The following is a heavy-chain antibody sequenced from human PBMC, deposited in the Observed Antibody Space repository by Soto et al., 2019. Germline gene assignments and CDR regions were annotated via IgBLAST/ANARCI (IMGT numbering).Heavy chain of an antibody. V-gene: IGHV3-48*02. J-gene: IGHJ4*02. CDR3: ARDWYYYGSGSYYPFDY. CDR1: GFIFTSYA. D-gene: IGHD3-10*01. CDR2: ISSNSGTI. Sequence: GGSLRLSCAASGFIFTSYAMNWVRQAPGKGLEWVSYISSNSGTIYYTDSVKGRFTISRDNTKNSLYLQMNSLRDEDTAVYYCARDWYYYGSGSYYPFDYWGQGTLVTSPQ.